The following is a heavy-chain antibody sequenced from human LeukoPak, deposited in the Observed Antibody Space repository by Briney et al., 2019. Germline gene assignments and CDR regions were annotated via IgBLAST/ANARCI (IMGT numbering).Heavy chain of an antibody. CDR3: AKAGYSSGWRNFDY. CDR2: ISYDGSNK. D-gene: IGHD6-19*01. V-gene: IGHV3-30*18. Sequence: GGSLRLSCAASGFTFSNYGMHWVRQAPGKGLEWVAVISYDGSNKFYADSVKGRFAISRDNSKNTLYLQMNSLRAEDTAVYYCAKAGYSSGWRNFDYWGQGTLVTVSS. J-gene: IGHJ4*02. CDR1: GFTFSNYG.